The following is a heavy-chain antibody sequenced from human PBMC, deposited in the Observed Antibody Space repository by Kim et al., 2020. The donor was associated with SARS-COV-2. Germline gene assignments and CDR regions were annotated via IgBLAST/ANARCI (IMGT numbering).Heavy chain of an antibody. CDR1: GFTFSSYG. J-gene: IGHJ4*02. V-gene: IGHV3-30*18. Sequence: GGSLRLSCAASGFTFSSYGMHWVRQAPGKGLEWVAVISYDGSNKYYADSVKGRFTISRDNSKNTLYLQMNSLRAEDTAVYYCAKNCGGDLGFQDYFDYWGQGTLVTVSS. D-gene: IGHD2-21*02. CDR3: AKNCGGDLGFQDYFDY. CDR2: ISYDGSNK.